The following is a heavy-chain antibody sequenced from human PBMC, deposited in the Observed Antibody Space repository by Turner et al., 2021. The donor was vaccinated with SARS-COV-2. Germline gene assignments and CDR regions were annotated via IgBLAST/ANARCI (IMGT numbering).Heavy chain of an antibody. Sequence: QVQLVKSREGVVQTGRSLRHSCATSGFTFSRYGMHWVRQAPGKGLEWVAVIWYDGSNNYYADSVKGRFTISRDNSKNTLYLQMNSLRAEDTAVYYCAKARFGYSSGWGYFDYWGQGTLVTVSS. CDR3: AKARFGYSSGWGYFDY. J-gene: IGHJ4*02. CDR1: GFTFSRYG. CDR2: IWYDGSNN. D-gene: IGHD6-19*01. V-gene: IGHV3-33*06.